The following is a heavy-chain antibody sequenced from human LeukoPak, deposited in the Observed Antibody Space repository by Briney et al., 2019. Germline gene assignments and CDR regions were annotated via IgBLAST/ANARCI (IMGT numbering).Heavy chain of an antibody. J-gene: IGHJ4*02. D-gene: IGHD3-9*01. V-gene: IGHV4-59*01. CDR1: GGSISSYY. Sequence: PSETLSLTCTVSGGSISSYYWSWIRQPPGKGLEWIGYIYYSGSTNYNPSLKSRVTISVDTSKNQFSLKLSSVTAADTAVYYCARGPHGRIYDILTGFDYWGQGTLVTVSS. CDR3: ARGPHGRIYDILTGFDY. CDR2: IYYSGST.